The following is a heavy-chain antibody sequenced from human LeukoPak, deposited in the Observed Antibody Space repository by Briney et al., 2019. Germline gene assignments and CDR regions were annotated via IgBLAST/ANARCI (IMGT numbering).Heavy chain of an antibody. J-gene: IGHJ2*01. CDR3: ARDQVERYSSGWNWYFDL. V-gene: IGHV4-39*02. CDR2: IYYSGST. D-gene: IGHD6-19*01. CDR1: GGSISSSSYY. Sequence: PSETLSLTCTVSGGSISSSSYYWGWIRQPPGKGLEWIGSIYYSGSTYYNPSLKSRVTISVDTSKNQFSLKLSSVTAADTAVYYCARDQVERYSSGWNWYFDLWGRGTLVTVSS.